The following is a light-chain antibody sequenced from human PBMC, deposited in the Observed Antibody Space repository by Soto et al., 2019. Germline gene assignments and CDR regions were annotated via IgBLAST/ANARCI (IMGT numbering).Light chain of an antibody. CDR2: RDN. Sequence: QAVVTQPPSVSGAPGQRVTISCTGSSSNFGAGFDVHWYRHLPGTVPKLLIYRDNIRASGVPDRFSGSKSGTSASLAITGLRAEDDADYYCQSYDSSLRALVFGGGTKLTVL. CDR3: QSYDSSLRALV. CDR1: SSNFGAGFD. V-gene: IGLV1-40*01. J-gene: IGLJ3*02.